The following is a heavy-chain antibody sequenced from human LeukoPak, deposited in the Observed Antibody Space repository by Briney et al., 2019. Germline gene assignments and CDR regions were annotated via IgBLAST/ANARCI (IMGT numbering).Heavy chain of an antibody. CDR2: VYYTGST. J-gene: IGHJ4*02. CDR1: GDSISSSSYY. CDR3: ARLRGYSSSYFDY. V-gene: IGHV4-39*01. Sequence: SETLSLTCTVSGDSISSSSYYWGWIRQPPGKGLEWIGSVYYTGSTYYNPSLKSRVTISVDRSKNQFSLKLTSVTAADTAVYYCARLRGYSSSYFDYWGQGTLVTVSS. D-gene: IGHD6-13*01.